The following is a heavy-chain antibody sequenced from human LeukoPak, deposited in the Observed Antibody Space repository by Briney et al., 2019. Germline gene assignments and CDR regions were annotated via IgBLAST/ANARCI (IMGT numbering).Heavy chain of an antibody. D-gene: IGHD3-16*01. CDR2: INRNGGGT. V-gene: IGHV1-2*02. CDR3: ARDLETGGNWFDP. CDR1: GYTFTSYA. Sequence: ASVKVSCKASGYTFTSYAMNWVRQAPGQGLEWMGWINRNGGGTNYAQNFQGRVTMTRGTSISTAYMELSRLRSDDTAVYYCARDLETGGNWFDPWGQGTLVTVSS. J-gene: IGHJ5*02.